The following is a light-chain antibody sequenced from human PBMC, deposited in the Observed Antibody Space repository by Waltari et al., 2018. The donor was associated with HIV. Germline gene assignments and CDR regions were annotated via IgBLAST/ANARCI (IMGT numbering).Light chain of an antibody. Sequence: DPVSITCRASQDISGSLTWFQQKPGKAPKPLIYPASTLQSGVPSKFSGSASGTDFTLTISSLQPDDFATYYCQQYKSYPFTFGGGTKVEI. CDR3: QQYKSYPFT. V-gene: IGKV1-16*02. CDR2: PAS. CDR1: QDISGS. J-gene: IGKJ4*01.